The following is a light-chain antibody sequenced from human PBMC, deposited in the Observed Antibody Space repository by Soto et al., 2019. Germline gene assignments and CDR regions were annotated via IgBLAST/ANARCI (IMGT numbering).Light chain of an antibody. V-gene: IGKV3-20*01. CDR2: GPS. Sequence: EVVMTQSPATLSVSLGERATLSCRASQSVNSKLAWYQQKPGQAPRLLIFGPSTRATGVPGRFSGSGSGTDFTLTISRLEPEDFAVYYCHQYGSSRTFGQGNKVDIK. J-gene: IGKJ1*01. CDR3: HQYGSSRT. CDR1: QSVNSK.